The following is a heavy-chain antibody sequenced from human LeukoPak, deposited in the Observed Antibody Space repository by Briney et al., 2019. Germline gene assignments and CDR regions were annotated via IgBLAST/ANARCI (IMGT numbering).Heavy chain of an antibody. CDR3: ARDFRIAVAGDHFDY. J-gene: IGHJ4*02. V-gene: IGHV3-7*01. CDR2: IKQDGSEK. CDR1: GFTFSSYW. D-gene: IGHD6-19*01. Sequence: PGGSLRLSCAASGFTFSSYWMSWVRQAPGKGLEWVANIKQDGSEKYYVDSVKGRFTISRDNAKNSLYLQMNSLRAEDTAVYYCARDFRIAVAGDHFDYWGQGTLVTVSS.